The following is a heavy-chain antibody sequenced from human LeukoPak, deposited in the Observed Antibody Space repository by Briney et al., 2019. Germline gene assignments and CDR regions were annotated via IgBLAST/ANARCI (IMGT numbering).Heavy chain of an antibody. V-gene: IGHV3-74*01. CDR1: GFNVNSYW. CDR3: ARDRGEGTPLDP. CDR2: IRIDGSDT. J-gene: IGHJ5*02. Sequence: PGGSLRLSGEASGFNVNSYWMHWVRQAPGKGLVWVSLIRIDGSDTDYADSVRGRFTTSRDNAKNALYLQMDSLRVEDTAIYYCARDRGEGTPLDPWGQGTLVTVSS. D-gene: IGHD6-25*01.